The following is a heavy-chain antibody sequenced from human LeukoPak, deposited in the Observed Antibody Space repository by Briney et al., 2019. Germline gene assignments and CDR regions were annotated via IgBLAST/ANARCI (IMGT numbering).Heavy chain of an antibody. D-gene: IGHD2-15*01. CDR3: VRVKGSYFDY. J-gene: IGHJ4*02. CDR1: GFPLSSYS. CDR2: ISSSGSAI. Sequence: PGGSLRLSCAASGFPLSSYSINWVRQAPGKGLERVSYISSSGSAIYYADSVKGRFTVSRDNAKNSLFLQMNSPRAEDTAVYYCVRVKGSYFDYWGQGALVTVSS. V-gene: IGHV3-48*01.